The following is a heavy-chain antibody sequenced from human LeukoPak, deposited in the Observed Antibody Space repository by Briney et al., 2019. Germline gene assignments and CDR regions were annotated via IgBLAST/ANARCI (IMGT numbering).Heavy chain of an antibody. CDR3: ARGWSNIVVVVAATLPDY. J-gene: IGHJ4*02. D-gene: IGHD2-15*01. CDR2: INHSGST. V-gene: IGHV4-34*01. CDR1: GGSFSGYH. Sequence: PSETLSLTCAVYGGSFSGYHWSWIRQPPGKGLEWIGEINHSGSTNYNPSLKSRVTISVDTSKNQFSLKLSSVTAADTAVYYCARGWSNIVVVVAATLPDYWGQGTLVTVSS.